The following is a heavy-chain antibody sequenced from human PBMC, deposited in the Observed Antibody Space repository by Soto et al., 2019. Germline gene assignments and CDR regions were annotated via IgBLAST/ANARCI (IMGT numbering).Heavy chain of an antibody. CDR1: GYTFTGYY. D-gene: IGHD3-10*01. V-gene: IGHV1-2*02. Sequence: QVQLVQSGAEVKKPGASVKVSCKASGYTFTGYYMHWVRQAPGQGLEWMGWINPNSGGTNYAQKFQGRVTITADKSTSTAYMELSSLRSEDTAVYYCARWGSGYFDYWGQGTLVTVSS. CDR3: ARWGSGYFDY. J-gene: IGHJ4*02. CDR2: INPNSGGT.